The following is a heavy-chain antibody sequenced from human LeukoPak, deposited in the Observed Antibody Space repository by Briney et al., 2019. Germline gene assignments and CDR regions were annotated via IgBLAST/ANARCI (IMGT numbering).Heavy chain of an antibody. CDR2: ITGSGNYI. V-gene: IGHV3-21*01. CDR1: GFTFNRYN. CDR3: ARDRIVVVTATFDN. J-gene: IGHJ4*02. Sequence: GGSLRLSCAASGFTFNRYNMNWLRQAPGKGLEWVSSITGSGNYIYYADSVEGRFTISRDNAKNSLYLQMNSLRADDTAVYYCARDRIVVVTATFDNWGQGILVTVSS. D-gene: IGHD2-21*02.